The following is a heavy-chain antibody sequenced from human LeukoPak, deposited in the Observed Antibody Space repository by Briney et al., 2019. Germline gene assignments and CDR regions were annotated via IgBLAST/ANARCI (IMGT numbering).Heavy chain of an antibody. V-gene: IGHV3-30*18. CDR3: AKNYGSGSRLYNRFDP. J-gene: IGHJ5*02. D-gene: IGHD3-10*01. Sequence: GGSLRLSCAASGFTFSSYGMHWVRQAPGKGLEWVAVISYDGSNKYYADSVKGRFTISRDNSKNTLYLQMNSLRAEDTAVYYCAKNYGSGSRLYNRFDPWGKGTLVTVSS. CDR2: ISYDGSNK. CDR1: GFTFSSYG.